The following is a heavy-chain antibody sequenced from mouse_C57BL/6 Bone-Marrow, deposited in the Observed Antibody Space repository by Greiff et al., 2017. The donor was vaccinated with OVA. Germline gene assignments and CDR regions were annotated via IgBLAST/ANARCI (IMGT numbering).Heavy chain of an antibody. CDR1: GYTFTDYN. V-gene: IGHV1-22*01. CDR3: AREGDYDGGD. CDR2: INPNNGDT. D-gene: IGHD2-4*01. Sequence: EVKVVESGPELVKPGASVKMSSKASGYTFTDYNMHWVKQSPGKSLEWIGYINPNNGDTSYNQKFKGKATLTVNKYSSTAFMELRSVTSEDSAVYYCAREGDYDGGDWGQGTTLTVSS. J-gene: IGHJ2*01.